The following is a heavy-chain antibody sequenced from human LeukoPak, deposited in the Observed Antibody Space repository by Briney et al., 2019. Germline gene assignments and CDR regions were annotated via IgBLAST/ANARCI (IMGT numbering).Heavy chain of an antibody. J-gene: IGHJ3*02. Sequence: PGGSLRLSCAASGFTVSSNYMSWVRQAPGKGLEWVSVIYSGGSTYYADSVKGRFTISRDNSKNTLYLQMNSLRAEDTAVYYCARDQLGAVAGTSALDIWGQGTLVTVSS. CDR1: GFTVSSNY. V-gene: IGHV3-53*01. D-gene: IGHD6-19*01. CDR2: IYSGGST. CDR3: ARDQLGAVAGTSALDI.